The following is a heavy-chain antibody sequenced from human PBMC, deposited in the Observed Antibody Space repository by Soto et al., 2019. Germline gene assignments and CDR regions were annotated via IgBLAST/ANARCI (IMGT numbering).Heavy chain of an antibody. CDR2: IYYSGST. CDR1: CGSISSGDYY. Sequence: SETLSLTCTVSCGSISSGDYYWSLVRPPPGKGLEWIGYIYYSGSTYYNPSLKSRVTISVDTSKNQFSLKLSSVTASDTAVYYCARAFDILTRYYFDYWGQGTLVTVSS. V-gene: IGHV4-30-4*01. D-gene: IGHD3-9*01. J-gene: IGHJ4*02. CDR3: ARAFDILTRYYFDY.